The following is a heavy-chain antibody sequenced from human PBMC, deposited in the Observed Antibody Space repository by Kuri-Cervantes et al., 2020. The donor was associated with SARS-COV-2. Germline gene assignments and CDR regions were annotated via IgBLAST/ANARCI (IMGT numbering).Heavy chain of an antibody. CDR3: ARERGRYDFWSGYQTDY. J-gene: IGHJ4*02. Sequence: GGSLRLSCAASGFTFSSYAMHWVRQAPGKGLEYVSAISSNGGSTYYADSVKGRFTISRDNSKNTLYLQMNSLRAEDTAVYYCARERGRYDFWSGYQTDYWGQGTLVTVSS. CDR1: GFTFSSYA. V-gene: IGHV3-64*02. D-gene: IGHD3-3*01. CDR2: ISSNGGST.